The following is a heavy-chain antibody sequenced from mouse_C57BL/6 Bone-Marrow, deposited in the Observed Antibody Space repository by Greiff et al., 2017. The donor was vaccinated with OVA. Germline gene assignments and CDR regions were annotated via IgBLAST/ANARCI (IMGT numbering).Heavy chain of an antibody. V-gene: IGHV5-12*01. J-gene: IGHJ4*01. CDR3: ARGGLLLRFYAMDY. CDR1: GFTFSDYY. Sequence: EVMLVESGGGLVQPGGSLKLSCAASGFTFSDYYMYWVRQTPEKRLEWVAYISNGGGSTYYPDTVKGRFTISRDNAKNTLYLQMSRPKSEDTAMYYCARGGLLLRFYAMDYWGQGTSVTVAS. D-gene: IGHD1-1*01. CDR2: ISNGGGST.